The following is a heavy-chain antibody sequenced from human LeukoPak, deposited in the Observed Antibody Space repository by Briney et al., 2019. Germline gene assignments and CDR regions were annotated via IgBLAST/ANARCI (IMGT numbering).Heavy chain of an antibody. CDR2: IRSKAYGGTT. D-gene: IGHD3-10*01. Sequence: GGSLRLSCTASGFTFGDYAMSWVRQAPGKGLEWVGFIRSKAYGGTTEYAASVKGRFTISRDDSKSIAYLQMNSLKTEDTAVYYCTRVSPPQNYYGSGSYYYFDYWGQGTLVTVSS. V-gene: IGHV3-49*04. CDR1: GFTFGDYA. CDR3: TRVSPPQNYYGSGSYYYFDY. J-gene: IGHJ4*02.